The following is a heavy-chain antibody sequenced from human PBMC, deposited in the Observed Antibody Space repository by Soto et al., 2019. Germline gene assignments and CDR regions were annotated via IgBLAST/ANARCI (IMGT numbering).Heavy chain of an antibody. D-gene: IGHD1-26*01. J-gene: IGHJ4*02. CDR2: FDPEEGNT. CDR3: AAGFPQWELLQY. V-gene: IGHV1-24*01. Sequence: QVQLVQSGTEVKKPGASVKVSCKVSGHTLSELFVHWVRQAPGKGLEWLGGFDPEEGNTGYAHTFQGRVTMTDDSSTDTAYLELSSLRSADTAVYYCAAGFPQWELLQYWGQGTLLTVSS. CDR1: GHTLSELF.